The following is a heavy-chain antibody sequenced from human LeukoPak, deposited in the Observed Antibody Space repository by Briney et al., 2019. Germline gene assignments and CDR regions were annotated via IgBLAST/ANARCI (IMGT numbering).Heavy chain of an antibody. J-gene: IGHJ4*02. CDR2: INPNSGGT. Sequence: GASVKVSCKASGYTFTGYYMHWVRQAPGQGLEWMGRINPNSGGTNYAQKFQGRVTMTRDTSISTAYMELSRLRSDDTAVYYCARVLAIYDYVWGSYGYWGQGTLVTVSS. CDR3: ARVLAIYDYVWGSYGY. D-gene: IGHD3-16*01. V-gene: IGHV1-2*06. CDR1: GYTFTGYY.